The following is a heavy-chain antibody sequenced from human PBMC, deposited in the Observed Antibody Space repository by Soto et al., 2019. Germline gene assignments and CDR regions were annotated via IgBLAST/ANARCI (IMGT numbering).Heavy chain of an antibody. Sequence: SETLSLTCTVSGGSISSYYWSWIRQPPGKGLEWIGHIYYNGVTNYNPSLKSRVSISLDTSKNQFSLKLSSVTAADTAIYYCARKRAYEVAFDSWGQGTLVTVSS. CDR3: ARKRAYEVAFDS. CDR1: GGSISSYY. D-gene: IGHD5-12*01. J-gene: IGHJ4*02. CDR2: IYYNGVT. V-gene: IGHV4-59*01.